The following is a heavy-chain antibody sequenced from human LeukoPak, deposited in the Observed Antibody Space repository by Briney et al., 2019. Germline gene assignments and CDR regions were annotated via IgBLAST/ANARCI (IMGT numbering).Heavy chain of an antibody. CDR1: GFTFSSYA. CDR2: ISGSGGSK. CDR3: ARDGGYSYGYGQGFFDY. Sequence: PGGXLRLSCAASGFTFSSYAMSWVRQAPGKGLEWVSAISGSGGSKYYADSVKGRFTISRDNYKKTVYMQMNRLRAEDTAVYYCARDGGYSYGYGQGFFDYWGQGTLVTVSS. D-gene: IGHD5-18*01. J-gene: IGHJ4*02. V-gene: IGHV3-23*01.